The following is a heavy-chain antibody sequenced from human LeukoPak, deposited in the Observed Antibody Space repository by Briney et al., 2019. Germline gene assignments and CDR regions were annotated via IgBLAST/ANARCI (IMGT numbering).Heavy chain of an antibody. D-gene: IGHD3-10*01. J-gene: IGHJ5*02. CDR2: ISRSSSTI. V-gene: IGHV3-48*01. CDR1: GFTFSSCS. Sequence: PGESLRLSCAASGFTFSSCSMHWVRQAPGRGLEWVSYISRSSSTIYFAGSVKGRFSISRDNANNSLYLQMNSLRAEDTAVYYCARAYGSGSSYRFDTWGQGTLVTVSS. CDR3: ARAYGSGSSYRFDT.